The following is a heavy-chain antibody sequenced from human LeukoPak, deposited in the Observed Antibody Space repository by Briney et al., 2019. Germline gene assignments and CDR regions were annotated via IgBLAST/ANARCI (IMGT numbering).Heavy chain of an antibody. J-gene: IGHJ3*02. V-gene: IGHV4-4*02. CDR2: THHSGGI. CDR3: ARGPYSYDSSGAFDI. CDR1: GGSITNDNW. D-gene: IGHD3-22*01. Sequence: SETLSLTCAVSGGSITNDNWWGWVRQPPGKGLEWIGETHHSGGINYNPSLKSRVTISVDTSKNQFSLKLSSVTAADTAVYFCARGPYSYDSSGAFDIWGQGTMVTVSS.